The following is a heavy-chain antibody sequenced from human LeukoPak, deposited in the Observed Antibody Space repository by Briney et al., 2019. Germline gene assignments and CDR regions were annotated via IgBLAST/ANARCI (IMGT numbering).Heavy chain of an antibody. V-gene: IGHV4-39*07. J-gene: IGHJ5*02. CDR2: IYYSGST. D-gene: IGHD2-2*01. Sequence: SETPSLTCTVSGGSISSSSYYWGWIRQPPGKGLEWIGSIYYSGSTYYNPSLKSRVTISVDTSKNQFSLKLSSVTAADTAVYYCARDAAIVVVPAALTGFDPWGQGTLVTVSS. CDR3: ARDAAIVVVPAALTGFDP. CDR1: GGSISSSSYY.